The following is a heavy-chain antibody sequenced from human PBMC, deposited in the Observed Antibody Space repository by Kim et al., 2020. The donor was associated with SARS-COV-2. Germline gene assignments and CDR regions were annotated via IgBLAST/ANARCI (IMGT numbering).Heavy chain of an antibody. CDR1: GYTFTSYA. CDR3: AGSYYGSGSYHPDDAFDI. J-gene: IGHJ3*02. V-gene: IGHV1-3*01. CDR2: VNAGNGNT. Sequence: ASVKVSCKASGYTFTSYAMHWVRQAPGQRLEWMGWVNAGNGNTKYSQKFQGRVTITRDTSASTAYMELSSLRSEDTAVYYCAGSYYGSGSYHPDDAFDIWGQGTMVTVSS. D-gene: IGHD3-10*01.